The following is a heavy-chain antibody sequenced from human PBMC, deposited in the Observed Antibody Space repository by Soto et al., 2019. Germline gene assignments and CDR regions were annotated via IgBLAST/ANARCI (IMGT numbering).Heavy chain of an antibody. V-gene: IGHV4-59*12. J-gene: IGHJ4*02. D-gene: IGHD3-22*01. CDR3: ARARDSSGYYHGYFDY. CDR1: GGSISSYY. Sequence: SETLSLTCTVSGGSISSYYWSWIRQPPGKGLEWIGEIYHSGSTNYNPSLKSRVTISVDKSKNQFSLKLSSVTAADTAVYYCARARDSSGYYHGYFDYWGQGTLVTVSS. CDR2: IYHSGST.